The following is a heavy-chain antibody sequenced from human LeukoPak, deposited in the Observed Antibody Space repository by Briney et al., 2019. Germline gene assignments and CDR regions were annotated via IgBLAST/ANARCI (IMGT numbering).Heavy chain of an antibody. D-gene: IGHD3-22*01. CDR2: ISYDGSNK. CDR3: AKGSHYYDRSGYYDY. CDR1: GFTFSSYV. Sequence: TGGSLRLSCAASGFTFSSYVMHWVRQAPGKGLEWVAVISYDGSNKYYADSVKGRFTISRDNSKNTLYLQMNSLRAEDTAVYYCAKGSHYYDRSGYYDYWGQGTLVTVSS. V-gene: IGHV3-30*18. J-gene: IGHJ4*02.